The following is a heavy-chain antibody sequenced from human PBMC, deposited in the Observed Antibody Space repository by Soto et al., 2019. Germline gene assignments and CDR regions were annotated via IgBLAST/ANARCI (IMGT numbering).Heavy chain of an antibody. CDR2: INHSGST. Sequence: PSETLSLTCAVYGGSFSGYYWSWIRQPPGKGLEWIGEINHSGSTNYNPSLKSRVTISVDTSKNQFSLKLSSVTAADTAVYYCARVIARTFTVTRGPFDYWGQGTLVTVSS. V-gene: IGHV4-34*01. CDR1: GGSFSGYY. D-gene: IGHD4-17*01. J-gene: IGHJ4*02. CDR3: ARVIARTFTVTRGPFDY.